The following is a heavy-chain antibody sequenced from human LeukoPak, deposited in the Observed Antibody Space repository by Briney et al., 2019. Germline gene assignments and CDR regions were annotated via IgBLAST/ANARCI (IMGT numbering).Heavy chain of an antibody. CDR2: MNPNSGNT. CDR3: ARGPPRYYYGSGSFYGMDV. V-gene: IGHV1-8*01. Sequence: GASVKVSCKASGYTFTSYDMNWVRQATGQGLEWMGWMNPNSGNTGYAQKFQGRVTMTRNTSISTAYMELSSLRSEDTAVYYCARGPPRYYYGSGSFYGMDVWGQGTTVTVSS. CDR1: GYTFTSYD. J-gene: IGHJ6*02. D-gene: IGHD3-10*01.